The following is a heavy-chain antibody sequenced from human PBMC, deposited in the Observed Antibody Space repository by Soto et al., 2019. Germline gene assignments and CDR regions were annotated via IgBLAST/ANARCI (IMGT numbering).Heavy chain of an antibody. J-gene: IGHJ4*02. Sequence: QVQLQESGPGLVKPSETLSLTCTVSGGSVSSDSYYWSWIRQPPGKGLEWTGYMYYSGSTNYKPSLKSRVTISVDTSKNQFSLKLTSVTAADTAVYYCARAHSSGRIFDSWGQGTMVTVSS. D-gene: IGHD6-19*01. CDR1: GGSVSSDSYY. CDR3: ARAHSSGRIFDS. CDR2: MYYSGST. V-gene: IGHV4-61*01.